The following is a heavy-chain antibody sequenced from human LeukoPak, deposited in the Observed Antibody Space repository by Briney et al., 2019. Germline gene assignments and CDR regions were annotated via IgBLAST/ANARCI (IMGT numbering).Heavy chain of an antibody. V-gene: IGHV3-23*01. J-gene: IGHJ4*02. D-gene: IGHD5-12*01. CDR1: GFTFSGYS. CDR2: ISGGDSDT. Sequence: PGGSLRLSCAASGFTFSGYSMTWVRQAPGKGLEWVSSISGGDSDTYYADSVKGRFTISRDNSKSTLYLQMNSLRAEDTALYYCANHGYHYYFDSWGQGTLVTVSS. CDR3: ANHGYHYYFDS.